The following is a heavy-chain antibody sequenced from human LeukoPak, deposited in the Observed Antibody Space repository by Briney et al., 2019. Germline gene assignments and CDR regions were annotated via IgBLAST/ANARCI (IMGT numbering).Heavy chain of an antibody. J-gene: IGHJ4*02. CDR1: GFTFDDYG. V-gene: IGHV3-20*04. D-gene: IGHD5-24*01. Sequence: GGSLRLSCAASGFTFDDYGMSWLRQAPGKGLEWVSGINWNGGSTGYADSVKGRFTISRDNAKNSLYLQMNSLRVEDTALYYWARGAGYIPFDYWGQGTLVTVSS. CDR3: ARGAGYIPFDY. CDR2: INWNGGST.